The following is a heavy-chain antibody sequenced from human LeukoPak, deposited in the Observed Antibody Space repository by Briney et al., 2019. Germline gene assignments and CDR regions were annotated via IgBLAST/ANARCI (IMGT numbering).Heavy chain of an antibody. J-gene: IGHJ4*02. CDR3: ARVRSGYFDY. CDR2: INAGNGNT. D-gene: IGHD3-3*01. V-gene: IGHV1-3*01. Sequence: GASVKASCKAFGYTFTSYAMHSVREAPGHRGEWMGWINAGNGNTKYSQKFQGRVTITRYTSASTAYMELSSLRSEDTAVYYCARVRSGYFDYWGQGTLVTVSS. CDR1: GYTFTSYA.